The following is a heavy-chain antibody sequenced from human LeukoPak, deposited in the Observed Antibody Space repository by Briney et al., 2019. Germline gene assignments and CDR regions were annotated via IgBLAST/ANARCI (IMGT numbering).Heavy chain of an antibody. J-gene: IGHJ4*02. CDR2: IISIFGTA. D-gene: IGHD2-2*01. CDR3: ARELGCSSTSCPYDY. V-gene: IGHV1-69*01. Sequence: SVKVSCKASGGTFSSYAISWVRQAPGQGLEWMGGIISIFGTANYAQKFQGRVTITADESTSTAYMELSSLRSEDTAVYYCARELGCSSTSCPYDYWGQGTLVTVSS. CDR1: GGTFSSYA.